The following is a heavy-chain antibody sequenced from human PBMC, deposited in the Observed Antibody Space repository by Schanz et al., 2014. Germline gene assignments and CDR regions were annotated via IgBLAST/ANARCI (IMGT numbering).Heavy chain of an antibody. CDR1: TFTFSSDC. D-gene: IGHD3-3*01. V-gene: IGHV3-7*01. CDR2: IKEDGSVK. J-gene: IGHJ4*02. CDR3: VRDSFFAFDY. Sequence: EVQLAESGGGLVQPGGSLRLSCAASTFTFSSDCMSWVRQAPGKGLEWVANIKEDGSVKDYVDSVKGRFTISRDNAKNSLYLQMTSLRAEDTAVYYCVRDSFFAFDYWGQGTLVTVSS.